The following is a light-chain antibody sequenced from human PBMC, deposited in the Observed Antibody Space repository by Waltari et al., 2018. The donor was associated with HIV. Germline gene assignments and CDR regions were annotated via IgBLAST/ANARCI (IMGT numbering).Light chain of an antibody. V-gene: IGLV2-18*02. Sequence: QSALTQPPSVSGSLGQSVTISCTGTSSDAGNYTEVSWYQQSPGTAPKLMIYDVSNRPSGVPDRFSGSKSGNTASLTISGLQAEDEADYYCSSFTTSITVVFGGGTKLTVL. J-gene: IGLJ2*01. CDR3: SSFTTSITVV. CDR1: SSDAGNYTE. CDR2: DVS.